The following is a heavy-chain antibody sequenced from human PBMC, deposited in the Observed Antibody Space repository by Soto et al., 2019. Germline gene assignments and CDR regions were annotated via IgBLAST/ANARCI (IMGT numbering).Heavy chain of an antibody. Sequence: PSETLSLTCTVSGDSISSADYYWSWIRQTPGKGLEWIGHIFYSGTTYYNPSLKSRLTISVDTSKNHFSLRLTSVTAADTAVYYCARDLWVEPELYYYGMDVWGQGPTVTFSS. V-gene: IGHV4-30-4*01. CDR1: GDSISSADYY. J-gene: IGHJ6*02. CDR2: IFYSGTT. CDR3: ARDLWVEPELYYYGMDV. D-gene: IGHD1-1*01.